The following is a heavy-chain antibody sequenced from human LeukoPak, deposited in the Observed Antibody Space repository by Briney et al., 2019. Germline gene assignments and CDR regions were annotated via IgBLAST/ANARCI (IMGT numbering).Heavy chain of an antibody. CDR3: TTDLSSRRIYGGNYGWFDP. D-gene: IGHD4-23*01. CDR1: GFTFSDAW. V-gene: IGHV3-15*01. Sequence: PGGSLRLSCAASGFTFSDAWMSWVRQAPGKGLEWVGRIKSKTDGGTTDYAAPVKGRFTISRDDSKNTLYLQMNSLKTEDTAVYYCTTDLSSRRIYGGNYGWFDPWGQGTLVTVSS. J-gene: IGHJ5*02. CDR2: IKSKTDGGTT.